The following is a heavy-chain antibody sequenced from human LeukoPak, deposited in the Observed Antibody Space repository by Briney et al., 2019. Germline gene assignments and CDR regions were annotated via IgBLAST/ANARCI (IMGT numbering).Heavy chain of an antibody. J-gene: IGHJ5*02. CDR3: ARTKYSYADINTAWPDP. D-gene: IGHD2-15*01. CDR2: IIPIFGTA. Sequence: VASVKVSCKASGGTFSSYAISWVRQAPGQGLERMGRIIPIFGTANYAQKFQGRVTITTDESTSTAYMELSSLRSEDTAVYYCARTKYSYADINTAWPDPWGQGTLVTVSS. V-gene: IGHV1-69*05. CDR1: GGTFSSYA.